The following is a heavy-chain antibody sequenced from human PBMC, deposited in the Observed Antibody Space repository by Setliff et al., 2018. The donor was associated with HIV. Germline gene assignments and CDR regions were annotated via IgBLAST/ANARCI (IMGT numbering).Heavy chain of an antibody. Sequence: GESLRLSCAASGFTFSYHWMHWVRQAPGQGLVWVSRINNDGIYPTYADSVKGRFTISRDNAKSTLYLQMDSLRAEDTAVYYCARGIPGGGIDYWGQGTLVTVSS. D-gene: IGHD2-21*01. CDR2: INNDGIYP. CDR3: ARGIPGGGIDY. J-gene: IGHJ4*02. CDR1: GFTFSYHW. V-gene: IGHV3-74*03.